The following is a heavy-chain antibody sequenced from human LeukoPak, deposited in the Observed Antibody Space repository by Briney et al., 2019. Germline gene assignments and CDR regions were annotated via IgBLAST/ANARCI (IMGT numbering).Heavy chain of an antibody. Sequence: SQTLSLTCTVSGGSISSGDYYWSWIRQPPGKGLEWIGYISYSGSTYYSPSLKSRVTISVDTSKNQFSLKLSSVTAADTAVYYCARGPWMMRYYPYYFDYWGQGTLVTVSS. CDR1: GGSISSGDYY. CDR3: ARGPWMMRYYPYYFDY. D-gene: IGHD3-10*01. CDR2: ISYSGST. J-gene: IGHJ4*02. V-gene: IGHV4-30-4*01.